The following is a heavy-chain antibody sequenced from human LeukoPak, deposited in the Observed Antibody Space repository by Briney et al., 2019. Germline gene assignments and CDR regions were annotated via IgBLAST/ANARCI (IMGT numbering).Heavy chain of an antibody. CDR2: IYYSGST. D-gene: IGHD3-10*01. Sequence: SETLSLTCTVSGGSISSYYWSWIRQPPGKGLEWIGYIYYSGSTNYNPSLKSRVTISVDTSKNQFSLKLSSVTAADTAVYCCARVVMVRGVTNWFDPWGQGTLVTVSS. V-gene: IGHV4-59*01. CDR1: GGSISSYY. CDR3: ARVVMVRGVTNWFDP. J-gene: IGHJ5*02.